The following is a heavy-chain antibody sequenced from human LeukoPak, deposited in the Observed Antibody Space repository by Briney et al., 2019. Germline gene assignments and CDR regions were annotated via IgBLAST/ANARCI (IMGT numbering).Heavy chain of an antibody. V-gene: IGHV4-59*12. J-gene: IGHJ6*02. CDR2: IYYSGST. D-gene: IGHD2-2*01. CDR1: GGSISSYY. Sequence: SETLSLTCTVSGGSISSYYWSWIRQPPGKGLEWIGYIYYSGSTNYNPSLKSRVTISVDTSKNQFSLKLSSVTAADTAVYYCARGHGVVVPAAITLYYYYGMDVWGQGTTVTVSS. CDR3: ARGHGVVVPAAITLYYYYGMDV.